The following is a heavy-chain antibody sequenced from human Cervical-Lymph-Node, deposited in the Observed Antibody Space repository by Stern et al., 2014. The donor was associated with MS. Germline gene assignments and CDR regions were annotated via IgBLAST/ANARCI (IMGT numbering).Heavy chain of an antibody. V-gene: IGHV4-34*01. J-gene: IGHJ4*02. Sequence: QVQLGQWGAGLLKPSETLSLTCAVYGGSFSGYYWSWIRQPPGKGLEWIGEINHSGSTNYNPSLKSRVTISVDTSKNQFSLKLSSVTAADTAVYYCARGYCSGGSCYQKNFDYWGQGTLVTVSS. CDR3: ARGYCSGGSCYQKNFDY. CDR1: GGSFSGYY. CDR2: INHSGST. D-gene: IGHD2-15*01.